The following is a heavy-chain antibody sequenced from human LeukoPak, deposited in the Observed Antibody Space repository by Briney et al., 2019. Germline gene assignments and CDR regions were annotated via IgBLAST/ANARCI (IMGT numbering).Heavy chain of an antibody. CDR1: GFTFSTYT. Sequence: PGGSLRLSCAASGFTFSTYTIHWVRQAPGKGLEWVAVISYDGSNKYYADSVKGRFTISRDNSKNTLYLQMNSLRAEDTAVYYCARDPCGGDCCWYFDLWGRGTLVTVSS. D-gene: IGHD2-21*02. V-gene: IGHV3-30*04. CDR2: ISYDGSNK. J-gene: IGHJ2*01. CDR3: ARDPCGGDCCWYFDL.